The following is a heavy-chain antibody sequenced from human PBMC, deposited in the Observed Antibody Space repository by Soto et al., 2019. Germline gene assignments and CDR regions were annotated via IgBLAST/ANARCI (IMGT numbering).Heavy chain of an antibody. D-gene: IGHD4-17*01. CDR3: ARDSSETTVTTGGWFDP. Sequence: QVQLQESGPGLVKPSQTLFLTCIVSGGSISRGGYYWSWIRQHPGKGLEWIGFIYHSGSTYLNPSLKSRVTISVDTSKNQFSLKLTSVTAADTAVYYCARDSSETTVTTGGWFDPWGQGTLVTVSS. J-gene: IGHJ5*02. V-gene: IGHV4-31*03. CDR2: IYHSGST. CDR1: GGSISRGGYY.